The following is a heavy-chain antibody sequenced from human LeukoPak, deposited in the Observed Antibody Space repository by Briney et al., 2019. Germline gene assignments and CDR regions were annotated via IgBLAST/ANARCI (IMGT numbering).Heavy chain of an antibody. V-gene: IGHV4-59*01. CDR1: GGSISSYY. J-gene: IGHJ4*02. CDR2: IYYSGST. Sequence: PSQTLSLTCTVSGGSISSYYWSWIRQPPGKGLEWIGYIYYSGSTNYNPSLKSRVTISVDTSKNQFSLKLSSVTAADTAVYYCAREKLYDGLLDYWGQGTLVTVSS. D-gene: IGHD2/OR15-2a*01. CDR3: AREKLYDGLLDY.